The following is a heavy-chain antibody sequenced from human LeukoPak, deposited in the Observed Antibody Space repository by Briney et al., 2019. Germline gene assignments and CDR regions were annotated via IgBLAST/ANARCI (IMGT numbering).Heavy chain of an antibody. J-gene: IGHJ5*02. CDR2: IYTSGST. CDR1: GGSISSYY. D-gene: IGHD2-2*01. Sequence: PSETLSLTCTVSGGSISSYYWSWIRQPPGKGLEWIGYIYTSGSTNYNPSLKSRVTISVDTSKNQFSLKLSSVTAADTAVYYCARLRGGVPAAIENWFDPWGQGTLVTVSS. CDR3: ARLRGGVPAAIENWFDP. V-gene: IGHV4-4*09.